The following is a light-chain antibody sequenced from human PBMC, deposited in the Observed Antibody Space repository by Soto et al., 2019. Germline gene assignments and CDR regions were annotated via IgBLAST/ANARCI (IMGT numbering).Light chain of an antibody. Sequence: EVVLTQSPATLSLSPGERATLSCRASENVRTFVDWYQQKPGQAPRLLIYGASNRATGIPARFSGSGSGTDFTLTISDLAPEDFAVYYCQQHSHWPPRTFGQGTRVEIQ. V-gene: IGKV3-11*01. CDR2: GAS. CDR3: QQHSHWPPRT. CDR1: ENVRTF. J-gene: IGKJ1*01.